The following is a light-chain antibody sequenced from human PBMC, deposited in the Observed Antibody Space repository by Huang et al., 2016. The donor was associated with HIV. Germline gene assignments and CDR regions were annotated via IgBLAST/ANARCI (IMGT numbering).Light chain of an antibody. J-gene: IGKJ1*01. Sequence: DIVMTQTPFSLSVTPGQPASISCKSSQSLLHRDGTAYLYWYLQKPGQSPQLLIYEVSSRVSGVLDKLSGSGSGTDFTLRISRVEAEDVGVYYCMQGIHLPWTFGQGTKVEIK. V-gene: IGKV2-29*02. CDR1: QSLLHRDGTAY. CDR3: MQGIHLPWT. CDR2: EVS.